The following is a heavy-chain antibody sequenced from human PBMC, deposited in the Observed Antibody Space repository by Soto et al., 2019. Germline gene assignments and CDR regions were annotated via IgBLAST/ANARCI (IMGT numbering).Heavy chain of an antibody. V-gene: IGHV4-4*07. CDR1: GGSISGFY. Sequence: PSETLSLTCTVSGGSISGFYWSWIRKSAGKGREWIGRIYATGTTDYNPSLKSRVMMSVDTSKKQFSLKLRSVTAADTAVYYCVRDGTKTLRDWFDPWGQGISVTVSS. CDR3: VRDGTKTLRDWFDP. D-gene: IGHD1-1*01. J-gene: IGHJ5*02. CDR2: IYATGTT.